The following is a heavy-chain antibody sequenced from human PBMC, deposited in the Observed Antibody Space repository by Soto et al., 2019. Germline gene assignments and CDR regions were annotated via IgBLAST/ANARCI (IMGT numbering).Heavy chain of an antibody. CDR3: ARRHCSSGGCYVNWIDP. V-gene: IGHV1-46*01. Sequence: QVQLVQSGAEVKKPGASVRLSCKASGYSFSDYYIHWVRRAPGQGLEWMGIINPNTGSIKYAQNSRGRVTMTRDTSASTVYMELSSFRSEDTAIYYCARRHCSSGGCYVNWIDPWGQGTLVTVSS. D-gene: IGHD2-15*01. CDR2: INPNTGSI. CDR1: GYSFSDYY. J-gene: IGHJ5*02.